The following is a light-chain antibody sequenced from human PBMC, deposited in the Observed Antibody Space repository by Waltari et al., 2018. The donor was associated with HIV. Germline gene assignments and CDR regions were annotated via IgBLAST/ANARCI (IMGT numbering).Light chain of an antibody. V-gene: IGKV4-1*01. CDR3: QQYFLTPFT. Sequence: DIVMTQSPDSLAVSLGERATINCTSSQSVLASSANQHYLAWYQQRPGQPHTLLIYLASSRESGVPDRFSGSGSGTDFALTISSLQAEDVAVYYCQQYFLTPFTFGGGTKVEIK. J-gene: IGKJ4*01. CDR2: LAS. CDR1: QSVLASSANQHY.